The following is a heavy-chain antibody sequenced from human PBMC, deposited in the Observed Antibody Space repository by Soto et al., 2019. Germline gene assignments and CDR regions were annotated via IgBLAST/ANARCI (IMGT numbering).Heavy chain of an antibody. CDR3: ATGRWFGASPVGMDV. Sequence: QVQLVESGGGVVQPGRSLRLSCAASGFTFSTYGMHWVRQAPGKGLRWLALISSDGSNEYYADSVKGRFTISRDNSKNTLYLQLNSLRRADTAMYYCATGRWFGASPVGMDVWGQGTTVSVSS. D-gene: IGHD3-10*01. CDR1: GFTFSTYG. J-gene: IGHJ6*02. CDR2: ISSDGSNE. V-gene: IGHV3-30*03.